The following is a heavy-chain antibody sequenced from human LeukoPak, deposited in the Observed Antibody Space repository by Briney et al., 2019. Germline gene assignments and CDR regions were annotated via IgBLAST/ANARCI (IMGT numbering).Heavy chain of an antibody. CDR1: GGSISSYY. J-gene: IGHJ5*02. CDR2: IYTSGST. D-gene: IGHD2-2*01. Sequence: PSETLSLTCTVSGGSISSYYWSWIRQPAGKGLEWIGRIYTSGSTNYNPSLKSRVTMSVDTSKNQFSLKLSSVTAADTAVYYCARGYIVVVPAAPSNNWFDPWGQGTLVTVSS. V-gene: IGHV4-4*07. CDR3: ARGYIVVVPAAPSNNWFDP.